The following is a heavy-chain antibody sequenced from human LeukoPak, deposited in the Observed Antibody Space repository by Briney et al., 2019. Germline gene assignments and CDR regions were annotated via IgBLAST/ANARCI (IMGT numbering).Heavy chain of an antibody. CDR3: ARSKGVLLWFGN. D-gene: IGHD3-10*01. Sequence: PSETLSLTCAVSGGSISSGGYSWSWIRQPPGKGLEWIGYIYHSGSTYYNPSLKSRVTISVDRSKNQFSLKLSSVTAADTAVYYCARSKGVLLWFGNWGQGTLVTVSS. CDR2: IYHSGST. CDR1: GGSISSGGYS. V-gene: IGHV4-30-2*01. J-gene: IGHJ4*02.